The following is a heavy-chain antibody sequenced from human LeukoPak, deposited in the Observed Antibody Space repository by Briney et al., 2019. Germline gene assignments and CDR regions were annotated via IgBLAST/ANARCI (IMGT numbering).Heavy chain of an antibody. J-gene: IGHJ4*02. CDR3: AGKPNALYYFDY. D-gene: IGHD2/OR15-2a*01. CDR1: GGSISSGNYF. CDR2: INYSGIT. Sequence: PSETLSLTRSVPGGSISSGNYFCPWIRHHPGKGLGWIGYINYSGITYSNPSLKSRVTMSVDTSKHQFSLNLNSVTAADTAVYYCAGKPNALYYFDYWGQGSLVTVSS. V-gene: IGHV4-31*03.